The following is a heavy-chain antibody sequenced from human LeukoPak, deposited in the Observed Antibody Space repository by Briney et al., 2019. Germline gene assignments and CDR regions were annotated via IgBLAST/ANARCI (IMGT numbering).Heavy chain of an antibody. J-gene: IGHJ3*02. CDR3: ARDHGWGAFDI. D-gene: IGHD3-16*01. V-gene: IGHV4-59*12. Sequence: PSETLSLTCTVSGGSISSYYWSWIRQPPGKGLEWIGYIYYSGSTNYNPSLKSRVTISVDTSKNQFSLKLSSVTAADTAVYYCARDHGWGAFDIWGQGTMVTVSS. CDR1: GGSISSYY. CDR2: IYYSGST.